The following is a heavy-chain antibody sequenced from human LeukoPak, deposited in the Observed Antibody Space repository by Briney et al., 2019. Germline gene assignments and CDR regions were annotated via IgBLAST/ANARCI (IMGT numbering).Heavy chain of an antibody. CDR2: VTSDGSST. D-gene: IGHD3-10*01. Sequence: GRSLRLSCAVASFPSSSYWPHWVRHLPGEGLVWVSRVTSDGSSTTYADSVKGRFTIYRDNAENTVYLQMHSLRGEDTAVYYCAREATYGSGSYCDYWGQGTVVTVSS. J-gene: IGHJ4*02. V-gene: IGHV3-74*03. CDR3: AREATYGSGSYCDY. CDR1: SFPSSSYW.